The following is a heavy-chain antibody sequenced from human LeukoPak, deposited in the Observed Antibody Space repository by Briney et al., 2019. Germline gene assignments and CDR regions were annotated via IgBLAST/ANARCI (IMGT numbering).Heavy chain of an antibody. CDR1: GASFSSYS. CDR3: ARPFPGFGNFDF. J-gene: IGHJ4*02. V-gene: IGHV4-34*01. CDR2: INFTGNTETGTT. D-gene: IGHD3-16*01. Sequence: PSETLSLTCAASGASFSSYSWNWIRQLPGAGLEWIAEINFTGNTETGTTSYSPSLKSRVTISADTSTNQLSLHLRSATVADTGVFFGARPFPGFGNFDFWARGTLVTVPS.